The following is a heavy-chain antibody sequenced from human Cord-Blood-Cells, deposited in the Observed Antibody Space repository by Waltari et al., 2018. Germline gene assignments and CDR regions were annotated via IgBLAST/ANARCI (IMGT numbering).Heavy chain of an antibody. D-gene: IGHD3-22*01. Sequence: EVQLVESGGGLVKPGRSLRLSCTASGFTFGDYAMSWFRQAPGKGLEWVGFIRRKAYGGTTEYAASVKGRFTISRDDSKSIAYLQMNSLKTEDTAVYYCTSYDSSGLQSGWCDPWGQGTLVTVSS. CDR1: GFTFGDYA. CDR3: TSYDSSGLQSGWCDP. V-gene: IGHV3-49*05. CDR2: IRRKAYGGTT. J-gene: IGHJ5*02.